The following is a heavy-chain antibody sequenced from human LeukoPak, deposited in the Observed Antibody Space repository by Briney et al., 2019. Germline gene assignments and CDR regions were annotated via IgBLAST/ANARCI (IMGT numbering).Heavy chain of an antibody. D-gene: IGHD2-2*01. V-gene: IGHV3-43*01. J-gene: IGHJ6*03. Sequence: GGSLRLSCAASGFTFDDYTMHWVRQAPGKGLEWVSLISWDGGSTYYADSVKGRFTISRDNSKNSLYLQMNSLRTEDTALYYCAKDGVPAASLANYYYYMDVWGKGTTVTISS. CDR2: ISWDGGST. CDR3: AKDGVPAASLANYYYYMDV. CDR1: GFTFDDYT.